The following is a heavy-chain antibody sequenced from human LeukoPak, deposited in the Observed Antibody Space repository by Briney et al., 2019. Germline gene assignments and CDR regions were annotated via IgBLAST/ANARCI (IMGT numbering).Heavy chain of an antibody. D-gene: IGHD2-8*01. CDR1: GFTFSSYW. Sequence: GSLRLSCAASGFTFSSYWMSWVRRAPGKGLGWVANIKQDGSEKYYLDSVKGRFTISRDNAKNSLYLQMNSLRAEDTAVYYCARLRKGYCTNGVCYYTFFDYWGQGTLVTVSS. CDR2: IKQDGSEK. CDR3: ARLRKGYCTNGVCYYTFFDY. V-gene: IGHV3-7*01. J-gene: IGHJ4*02.